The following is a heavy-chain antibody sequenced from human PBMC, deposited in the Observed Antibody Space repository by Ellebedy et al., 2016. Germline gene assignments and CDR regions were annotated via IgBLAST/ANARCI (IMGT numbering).Heavy chain of an antibody. J-gene: IGHJ4*02. D-gene: IGHD4-11*01. CDR2: ISSSSSYI. V-gene: IGHV3-21*01. CDR1: GFTFSSYS. Sequence: GGSLRLSCAASGFTFSSYSMNWVRQAPGKRLEWVSSISSSSSYIYYADSVKGRFTISRDNAKNSLFLQMNSLRAEDTAVYFCARDVLMTTVTTGGFDYWGQGTLVTVSS. CDR3: ARDVLMTTVTTGGFDY.